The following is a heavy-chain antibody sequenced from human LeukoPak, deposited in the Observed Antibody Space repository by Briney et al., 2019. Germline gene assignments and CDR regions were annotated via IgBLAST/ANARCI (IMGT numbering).Heavy chain of an antibody. V-gene: IGHV3-53*01. CDR2: IYTSGDT. CDR1: GFTVSTKY. Sequence: GGSLRLSCAASGFTVSTKYMSWVRQAPGEGLEWVSTIYTSGDTYYAASVKGRFTISRDDSKNTLYLQVNSLRAEDTAVYYCARGLYTTSHLNHFDYWGQGTLVTVSS. J-gene: IGHJ4*02. D-gene: IGHD2-2*02. CDR3: ARGLYTTSHLNHFDY.